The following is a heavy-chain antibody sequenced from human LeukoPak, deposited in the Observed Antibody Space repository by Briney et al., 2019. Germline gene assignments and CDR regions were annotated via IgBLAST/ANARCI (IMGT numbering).Heavy chain of an antibody. V-gene: IGHV4-34*01. Sequence: PSETLSLTCAVYGGSFSGYYWSWIRQPPGEGLEWIGEINHSGSTNYNPSLKSRVTISVDTSKNQFSLKLSSVTAADTAVYYCARGDYVWGSYRPTATYFDYWGQGTLVTVSS. CDR1: GGSFSGYY. CDR2: INHSGST. D-gene: IGHD3-16*02. CDR3: ARGDYVWGSYRPTATYFDY. J-gene: IGHJ4*02.